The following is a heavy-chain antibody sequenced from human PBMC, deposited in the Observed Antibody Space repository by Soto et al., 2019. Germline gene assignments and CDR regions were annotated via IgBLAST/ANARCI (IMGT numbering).Heavy chain of an antibody. D-gene: IGHD2-21*02. J-gene: IGHJ4*02. CDR3: ARSIVVVTALDY. Sequence: QVQLVQSGAEEKKPGASVKVSCKASGYTFTSYAMHWVRQAPGQRLEWMGWINAGNGNTEYSQKLQGRVTITKDTSASTAYMDLGSLRSEDTAVYYCARSIVVVTALDYWGQGSLVTVSS. CDR1: GYTFTSYA. CDR2: INAGNGNT. V-gene: IGHV1-3*05.